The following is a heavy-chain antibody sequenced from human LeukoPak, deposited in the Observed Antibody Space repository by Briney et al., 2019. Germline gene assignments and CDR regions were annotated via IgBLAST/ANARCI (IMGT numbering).Heavy chain of an antibody. CDR2: ISSSSSTI. CDR3: ASPGDYGDYNDAFDI. J-gene: IGHJ3*02. V-gene: IGHV3-48*04. D-gene: IGHD4-17*01. CDR1: GFTFSSFA. Sequence: GRSLRLSCAASGFTFSSFAMHWVRQAPGKGLEWVSYISSSSSTIYYADSVKGRFTISRDNAKNSLYLQMNSLRAEDTAVYYCASPGDYGDYNDAFDIWGQGTMVTVSS.